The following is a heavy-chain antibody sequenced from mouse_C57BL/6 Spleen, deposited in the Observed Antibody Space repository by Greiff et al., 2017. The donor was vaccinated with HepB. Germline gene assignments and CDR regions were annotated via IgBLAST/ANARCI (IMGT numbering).Heavy chain of an antibody. CDR2: IDPSDSYT. D-gene: IGHD1-2*01. CDR3: ALRQYFDY. Sequence: QVQLQQPGAELVKPGASVKLSCKASGYTFTSYWMQWVKQRPGQGLEWIGEIDPSDSYTNYNQKFKGKATLTVDTSSSTAYMQLSSLTSEDSAVYYCALRQYFDYWGQGTTLTVSS. CDR1: GYTFTSYW. J-gene: IGHJ2*01. V-gene: IGHV1-50*01.